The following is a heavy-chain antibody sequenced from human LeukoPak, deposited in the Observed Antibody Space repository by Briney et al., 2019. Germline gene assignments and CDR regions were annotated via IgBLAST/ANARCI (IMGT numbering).Heavy chain of an antibody. D-gene: IGHD6-6*01. V-gene: IGHV3-48*04. Sequence: GGSLRLSCAASGFTFSSYSMNWVRQAPGKGLRWVSYISSSSSTIYYADSVKGRFTISRDNAKNSLYLQMNSLRAEDTAVYYCARARTLRYSSSSGDYWGQGTLVTVSS. CDR2: ISSSSSTI. J-gene: IGHJ4*02. CDR1: GFTFSSYS. CDR3: ARARTLRYSSSSGDY.